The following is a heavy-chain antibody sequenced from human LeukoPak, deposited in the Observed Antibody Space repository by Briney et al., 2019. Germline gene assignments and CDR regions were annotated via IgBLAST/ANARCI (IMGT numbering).Heavy chain of an antibody. CDR2: LNSSGGST. Sequence: ASVKVSCKPSGCIFTDYYIHWVRQAPGQGLEWMGILNSSGGSTTYAQKFQGRITMTRDASTSTVYMELRSLRSEDTAVYYCARDRWELPYYFDYWGQGTLVTVSS. CDR3: ARDRWELPYYFDY. D-gene: IGHD1-26*01. J-gene: IGHJ4*02. CDR1: GCIFTDYY. V-gene: IGHV1-46*01.